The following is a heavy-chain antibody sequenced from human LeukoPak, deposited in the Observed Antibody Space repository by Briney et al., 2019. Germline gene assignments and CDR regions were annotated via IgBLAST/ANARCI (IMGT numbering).Heavy chain of an antibody. J-gene: IGHJ5*02. V-gene: IGHV3-11*01. D-gene: IGHD4-17*01. CDR3: ARNKFYKYGDYRNWFDP. CDR2: ISSSGSTI. CDR1: GFTFSDYH. Sequence: PGGSLRLSCAASGFTFSDYHMSWIRQAPGKGLEWVSYISSSGSTIYYADSVKGRFTISRDNAKNSLYLQMNSLRAEDTAVYYCARNKFYKYGDYRNWFDPWGQGTLVTVSS.